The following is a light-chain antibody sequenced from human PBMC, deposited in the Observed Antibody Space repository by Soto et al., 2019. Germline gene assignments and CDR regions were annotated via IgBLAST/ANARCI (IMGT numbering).Light chain of an antibody. CDR3: QQTRSYPST. J-gene: IGKJ4*01. CDR1: QGITSY. CDR2: GAS. V-gene: IGKV1-9*01. Sequence: IQLTQAPASLSTSEGDSVTITCRASQGITSYLAWYQQKPGKAPNLLIYGASTLQSGVPSRFSGSGSGTDFTLTINSLQAEDFATYYCQQTRSYPSTFGGGTKVDIK.